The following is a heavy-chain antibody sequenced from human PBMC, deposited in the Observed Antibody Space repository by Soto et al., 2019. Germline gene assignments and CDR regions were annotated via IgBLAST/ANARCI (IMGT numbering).Heavy chain of an antibody. D-gene: IGHD3-10*01. Sequence: GGSLRLSCAASGFTFSNYAMSWVRQAPGKGLEWVSTLNSAGTTFYADSVKGRFTISRDNSKNTLYLQMNSLRAEDTAVYYCEKRVPYYFAYRGQGTLVTVSS. CDR1: GFTFSNYA. V-gene: IGHV3-23*01. J-gene: IGHJ4*02. CDR3: EKRVPYYFAY. CDR2: LNSAGTT.